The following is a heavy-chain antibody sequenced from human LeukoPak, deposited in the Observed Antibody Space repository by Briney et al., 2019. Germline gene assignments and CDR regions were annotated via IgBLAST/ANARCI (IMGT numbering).Heavy chain of an antibody. J-gene: IGHJ4*02. Sequence: PGGSLRLSCAASGFTFSSYWMHWVRQAPGKGLVWVSRINSDGSSTSYADSVKGRFTISRDNAKNTLYLQMNSLKAEDTALYCCTTYSSRWSVAEDWGQGTLVTVSS. CDR3: TTYSSRWSVAED. CDR1: GFTFSSYW. V-gene: IGHV3-74*01. CDR2: INSDGSST. D-gene: IGHD6-13*01.